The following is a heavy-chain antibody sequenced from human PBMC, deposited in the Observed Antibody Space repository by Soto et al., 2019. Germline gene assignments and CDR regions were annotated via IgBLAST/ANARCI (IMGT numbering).Heavy chain of an antibody. CDR1: GITFSNYA. Sequence: GGSLRLSCTASGITFSNYAMSWVRQAPTKGLEWVSSISASGGRPYYADSVKGRFTILRDNSKNTLYLQMNSLRVEDTAVYYCAKDPDRYDYVWGTYRHIDHWGQGTLVTVSS. CDR2: ISASGGRP. J-gene: IGHJ4*02. V-gene: IGHV3-23*01. CDR3: AKDPDRYDYVWGTYRHIDH. D-gene: IGHD3-16*02.